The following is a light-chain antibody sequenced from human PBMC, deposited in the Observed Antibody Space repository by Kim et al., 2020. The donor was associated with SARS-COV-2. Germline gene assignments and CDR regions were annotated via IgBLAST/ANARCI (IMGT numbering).Light chain of an antibody. J-gene: IGKJ1*01. CDR1: QGISSY. Sequence: SASTGDRVTITCRASQGISSYLAWYQQKPGKATKLLIYAASTLQSGVPSWFSGSGSGTDFTLTISCLQSEDFATYYCQQYYSYRTFGQGTKVDIK. CDR2: AAS. CDR3: QQYYSYRT. V-gene: IGKV1-8*01.